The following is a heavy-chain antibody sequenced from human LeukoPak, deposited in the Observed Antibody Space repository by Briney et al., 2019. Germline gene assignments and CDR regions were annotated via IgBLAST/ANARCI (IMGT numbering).Heavy chain of an antibody. CDR3: ARDFGELGYYYGMDV. Sequence: EASVKVSCKASGGTFSSYAISWVRQAPGQGLEWMGRIIPILGIANYAQKFQGRVTITADKSTSTAYMELSSLRSEDTAVYYCARDFGELGYYYGMDVWGQGTTVTVSS. V-gene: IGHV1-69*04. D-gene: IGHD3-10*01. J-gene: IGHJ6*02. CDR1: GGTFSSYA. CDR2: IIPILGIA.